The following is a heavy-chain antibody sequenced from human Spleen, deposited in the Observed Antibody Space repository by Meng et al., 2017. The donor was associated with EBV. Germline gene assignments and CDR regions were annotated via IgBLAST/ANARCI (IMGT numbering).Heavy chain of an antibody. CDR3: ARGGGYGDYEGWIDP. CDR2: IYQSGSA. Sequence: QLEVPVPGPGTVKPSQPLSPTHAVSGGSIINGGNSWSWIRQPPGKGLAWIGYIYQSGSAYYNPSLKSRVTMSVDMSKNQFSLKLSSVIAADTAVYYCARGGGYGDYEGWIDPWGQGTLVTVSS. J-gene: IGHJ5*02. CDR1: GGSIINGGNS. D-gene: IGHD4-17*01. V-gene: IGHV4-30-2*01.